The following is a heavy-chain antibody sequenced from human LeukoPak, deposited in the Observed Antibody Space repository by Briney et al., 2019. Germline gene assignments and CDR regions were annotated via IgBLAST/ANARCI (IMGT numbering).Heavy chain of an antibody. V-gene: IGHV3-23*01. CDR1: GFTFGGYA. D-gene: IGHD1-7*01. Sequence: GGSLRLSCAASGFTFGGYAMTWVRQAPGKGLEWVSSISAGSEDSYYADSVKGRFTISRDNSKSTLYLQVNSLRADDTAVYYCARTIAQYSYTWLYYHYGLDVWGQGTTVTVSS. J-gene: IGHJ6*02. CDR3: ARTIAQYSYTWLYYHYGLDV. CDR2: ISAGSEDS.